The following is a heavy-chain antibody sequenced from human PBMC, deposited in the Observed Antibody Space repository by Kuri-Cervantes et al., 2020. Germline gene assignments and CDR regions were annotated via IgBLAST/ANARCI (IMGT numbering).Heavy chain of an antibody. V-gene: IGHV3-30*03. CDR3: VEGTRNHDVCSGYY. Sequence: GGSLRLSCAVSGFTFSSYAMHWVRQAPGRGLEGVAVILHDVNNKFYADSVKGRFTISRDNSKNTLFLQMNSLRVEDTAVYFCVEGTRNHDVCSGYYWGPGTLVTVSS. CDR1: GFTFSSYA. J-gene: IGHJ4*02. CDR2: ILHDVNNK. D-gene: IGHD3-3*01.